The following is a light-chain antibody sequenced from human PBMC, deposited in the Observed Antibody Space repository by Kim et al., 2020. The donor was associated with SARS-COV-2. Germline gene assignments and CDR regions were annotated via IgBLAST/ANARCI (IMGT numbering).Light chain of an antibody. Sequence: APGGDSVTITCRASQGISSWLAWYQQKPGNDPKLLLYDASSLQSGVPSRFSGSGSGTEFTHTISSLQPDDFATYYCQQYNTFSITFGQGTRPEIK. V-gene: IGKV1-5*01. CDR1: QGISSW. J-gene: IGKJ5*01. CDR3: QQYNTFSIT. CDR2: DAS.